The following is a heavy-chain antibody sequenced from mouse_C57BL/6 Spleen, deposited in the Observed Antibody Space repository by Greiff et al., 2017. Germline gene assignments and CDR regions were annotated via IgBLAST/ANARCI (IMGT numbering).Heavy chain of an antibody. J-gene: IGHJ2*01. CDR3: ARENDYYGSSPYYFYY. D-gene: IGHD1-1*01. Sequence: VQLVESGAELVRPGTSVKMSCKASGYTFTNYWIGWAKQRPGHGLEWIGDIYPGGGYTNYNEKFKGKATLTADKSSSTAYMQFSSLTSEDSAIYYCARENDYYGSSPYYFYYWGQGTTLTVSS. V-gene: IGHV1-63*01. CDR2: IYPGGGYT. CDR1: GYTFTNYW.